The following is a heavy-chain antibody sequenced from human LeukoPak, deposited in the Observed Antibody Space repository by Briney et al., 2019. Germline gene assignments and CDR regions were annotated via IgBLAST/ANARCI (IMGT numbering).Heavy chain of an antibody. Sequence: GGSLRLSCAASGFTFKNAWMSWVRQAPGKGLEWVGRINGRSDGGTTDYAAGGKGRFTISSDDSKNMVYLQMNSLKIEDTAVYYCAKAAVAAYFYYYGMDVWGQGTTVTVSS. CDR2: INGRSDGGTT. CDR1: GFTFKNAW. V-gene: IGHV3-15*01. CDR3: AKAAVAAYFYYYGMDV. D-gene: IGHD6-19*01. J-gene: IGHJ6*02.